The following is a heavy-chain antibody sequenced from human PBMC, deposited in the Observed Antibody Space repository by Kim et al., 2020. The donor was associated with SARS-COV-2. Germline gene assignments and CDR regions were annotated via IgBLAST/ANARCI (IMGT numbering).Heavy chain of an antibody. CDR2: ISSSGSTI. CDR3: ARGGRRLTVTTPFDY. J-gene: IGHJ4*02. Sequence: GGSLRLSCAASGFTFSSYEMNWVRQAPGKGLEWVSYISSSGSTIYYADSVKGRFTISRDNAKNSLYLQMNSLRAEDTAVYYCARGGRRLTVTTPFDYWGQGTLVTVSS. V-gene: IGHV3-48*03. CDR1: GFTFSSYE. D-gene: IGHD4-17*01.